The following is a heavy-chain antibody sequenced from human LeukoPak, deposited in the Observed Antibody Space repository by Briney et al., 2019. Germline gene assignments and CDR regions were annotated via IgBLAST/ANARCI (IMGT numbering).Heavy chain of an antibody. V-gene: IGHV4-4*07. CDR2: IYTSGST. CDR1: GGSISSYY. J-gene: IGHJ4*02. CDR3: ARGLAAAGPYYFDY. D-gene: IGHD6-13*01. Sequence: PSETLSLTCTGSGGSISSYYWSWIRQPAGKGLEWIGRIYTSGSTNYNPSLKSRVTISVDKSKNQFSLKLSSVTAADTAVYYCARGLAAAGPYYFDYWGQGTLVTVSS.